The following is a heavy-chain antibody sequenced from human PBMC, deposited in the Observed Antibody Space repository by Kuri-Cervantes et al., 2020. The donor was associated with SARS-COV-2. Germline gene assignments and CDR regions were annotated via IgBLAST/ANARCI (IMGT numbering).Heavy chain of an antibody. V-gene: IGHV4-34*01. D-gene: IGHD6-6*01. CDR2: INHSGST. J-gene: IGHJ4*02. Sequence: SQTLSLTCAVYGGSFSGYYWSWIRQPPGKGLEWIGEINHSGSTNYNPSLKSRVTISLDTSKDQFSLILNSVTAADTSVYYCAISLLIFSNNAVGSSSIDYWGQGTLVTVSS. CDR1: GGSFSGYY. CDR3: AISLLIFSNNAVGSSSIDY.